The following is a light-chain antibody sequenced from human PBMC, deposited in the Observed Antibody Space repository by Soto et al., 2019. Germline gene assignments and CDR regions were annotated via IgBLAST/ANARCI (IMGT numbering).Light chain of an antibody. J-gene: IGKJ2*01. V-gene: IGKV3-20*01. CDR1: QSINREF. CDR3: QQYGDSPAYT. CDR2: QTS. Sequence: EIILTQSPGTLSVSPGERATLSCRGSQSINREFLAWYQQKPGQAPRLLMFQTSTGASGVPDRFSGSGSGTDFTLTITGLEPEDSAVYYCQQYGDSPAYTFGQGTKLEI.